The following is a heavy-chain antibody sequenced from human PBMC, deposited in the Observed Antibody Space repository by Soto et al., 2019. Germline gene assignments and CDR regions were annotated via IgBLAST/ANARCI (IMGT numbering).Heavy chain of an antibody. Sequence: GGSLRLSCAASGFIFSTYAMSWVRQAPGKGLEWVSIISGSGGTTYYADSVKGRFTISRDNSKNTLYLQMNTLRAEDTAVYYCAKEARPSAVAGSFFDSWGQGALVAVSS. V-gene: IGHV3-23*01. D-gene: IGHD6-19*01. J-gene: IGHJ4*02. CDR3: AKEARPSAVAGSFFDS. CDR2: ISGSGGTT. CDR1: GFIFSTYA.